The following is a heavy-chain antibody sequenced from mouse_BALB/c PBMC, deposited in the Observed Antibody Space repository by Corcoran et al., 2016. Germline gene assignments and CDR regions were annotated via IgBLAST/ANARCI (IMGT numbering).Heavy chain of an antibody. J-gene: IGHJ2*01. V-gene: IGHV1S136*01. D-gene: IGHD2-4*01. CDR2: INPYNDGT. CDR1: GYTFTSYV. CDR3: ARGHDYDRDY. Sequence: EVQLQQTGPELVQPGASVKMSCKASGYTFTSYVMPWVKQKPGQGLGWIVYINPYNDGTKYNEKFNGKATLTSDKSSSTAYMELSSLTSEDSAVDYCARGHDYDRDYWGQGTTLTVSS.